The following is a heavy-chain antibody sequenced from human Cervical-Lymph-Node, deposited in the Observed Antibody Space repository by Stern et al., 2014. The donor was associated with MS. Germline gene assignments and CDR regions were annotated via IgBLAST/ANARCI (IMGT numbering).Heavy chain of an antibody. CDR1: GDSISSYTHY. CDR2: VYYSGAT. CDR3: AKHACTGAACPFDL. D-gene: IGHD2-8*02. J-gene: IGHJ4*02. V-gene: IGHV4-39*01. Sequence: QVQLQESGPGLVKPSETLSLTCAVSGDSISSYTHYWAWIRQPPGKGLEWIGSVYYSGATYYNPSLKSPVTISVYTPKNHFSRGLNSVTAADTAVYYCAKHACTGAACPFDLWGQGTLVTVSS.